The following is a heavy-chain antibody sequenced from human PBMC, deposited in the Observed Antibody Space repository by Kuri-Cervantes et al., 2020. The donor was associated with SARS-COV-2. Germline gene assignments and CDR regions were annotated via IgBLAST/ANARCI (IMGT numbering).Heavy chain of an antibody. CDR2: ISYDGNNK. Sequence: GGSLRLSCAASGFTFSSYGMHWVRQAPGKGLEWVAVISYDGNNKYYADSVKGRSTISRDNSKNTLYLQMNSLRAEDTAVYYCASELMYYFDYWGQGTLVTVSS. V-gene: IGHV3-30*03. D-gene: IGHD3-10*02. J-gene: IGHJ4*02. CDR1: GFTFSSYG. CDR3: ASELMYYFDY.